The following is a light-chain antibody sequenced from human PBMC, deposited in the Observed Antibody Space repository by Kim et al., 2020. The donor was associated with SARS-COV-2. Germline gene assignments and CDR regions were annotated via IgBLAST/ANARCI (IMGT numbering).Light chain of an antibody. J-gene: IGKJ2*01. CDR2: WAS. CDR3: QQHYNTPYT. CDR1: QSVLYSSNNKNY. V-gene: IGKV4-1*01. Sequence: RATINCKSGQSVLYSSNNKNYLAWYQQKPGQPPKLLIYWASTRESGVPDRFSGSESGTDFTLTISSLQAEDVAVYYCQQHYNTPYTFGQGTKLEI.